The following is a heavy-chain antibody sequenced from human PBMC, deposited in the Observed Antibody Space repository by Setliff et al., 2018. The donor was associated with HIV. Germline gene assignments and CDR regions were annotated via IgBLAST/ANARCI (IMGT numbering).Heavy chain of an antibody. J-gene: IGHJ3*02. Sequence: SATLSLTCTVSGSSISSSSYYWSWIRQPAGEGLEWIGHIFTSGSTTYNPSLQSRVSISLDKFKNQFSLKLSSVPAADTAVYYCARGARALGGDAFDIWGQGTMVTVSS. CDR1: GSSISSSSYY. V-gene: IGHV4-61*09. D-gene: IGHD1-26*01. CDR3: ARGARALGGDAFDI. CDR2: IFTSGST.